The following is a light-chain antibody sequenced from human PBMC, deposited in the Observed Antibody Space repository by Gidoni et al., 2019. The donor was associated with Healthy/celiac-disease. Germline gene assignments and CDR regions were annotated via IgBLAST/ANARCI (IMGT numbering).Light chain of an antibody. CDR1: SSNLGSNP. V-gene: IGLV1-44*01. CDR3: AAWDDSLNGFWV. Sequence: QSVLTQPPAASGTPGQRVTISCSGSSSNLGSNPVNWYQQLPGTAPKLLIYSNNQPPSGVPDRFSGSKSGTSASLAISGLQSEDEADYYCAAWDDSLNGFWVFGGGTKLTVL. J-gene: IGLJ3*02. CDR2: SNN.